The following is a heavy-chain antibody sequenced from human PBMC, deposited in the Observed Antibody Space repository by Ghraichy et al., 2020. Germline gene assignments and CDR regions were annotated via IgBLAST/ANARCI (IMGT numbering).Heavy chain of an antibody. Sequence: GGSLRLSCVASGFTFSNYAMSWVRQAPGKGLEWVSAISGSGDGTYYADSEKGRFTISRDNSKNTLYLQMNSLRAEDAAVYYCAKGTPGGSGSGTFDYWGQGTLVTVSS. CDR3: AKGTPGGSGSGTFDY. V-gene: IGHV3-23*01. CDR1: GFTFSNYA. CDR2: ISGSGDGT. J-gene: IGHJ4*02. D-gene: IGHD3-10*01.